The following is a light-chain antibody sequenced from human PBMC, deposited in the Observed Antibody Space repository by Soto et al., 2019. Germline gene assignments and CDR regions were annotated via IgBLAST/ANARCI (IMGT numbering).Light chain of an antibody. V-gene: IGLV2-14*01. J-gene: IGLJ3*02. CDR1: SSDVGVYNY. Sequence: QSALTQPASVSGSPGQSITISCTGTSSDVGVYNYVSWYQQHPGKAPKLLIYEVSNRPSGVSNRFSGSKSGNTASLTISGLQAEDEAYYYCSSFTSSSTPRVFGGGTKLTVL. CDR3: SSFTSSSTPRV. CDR2: EVS.